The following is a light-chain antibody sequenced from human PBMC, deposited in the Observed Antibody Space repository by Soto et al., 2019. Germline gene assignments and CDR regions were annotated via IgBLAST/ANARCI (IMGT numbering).Light chain of an antibody. CDR1: SSDVGTYTL. CDR3: SSYAGAITFYV. V-gene: IGLV2-23*02. CDR2: EVN. Sequence: QSALTQPASVSGSPGQSITISCTGTSSDVGTYTLASWYQQHPGKAPKLVIYEVNKRPAGVSKRFSGSKSGDTASLTISGLQAEDEADYYCSSYAGAITFYVFGTGTKVTVL. J-gene: IGLJ1*01.